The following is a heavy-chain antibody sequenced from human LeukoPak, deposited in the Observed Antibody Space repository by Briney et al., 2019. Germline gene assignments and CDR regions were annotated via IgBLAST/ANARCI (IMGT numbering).Heavy chain of an antibody. D-gene: IGHD1-14*01. CDR3: ARLPGVKGAQFDP. J-gene: IGHJ5*02. Sequence: SETLSLTCTVSGGSISSSSYYWGWIRQPPGKGLEWIGSIYYSGNTYYNPSLKSRVTISVDTSKNQFSLKLSSVTAADTAVYYCARLPGVKGAQFDPWGQGTLVTVSS. CDR2: IYYSGNT. CDR1: GGSISSSSYY. V-gene: IGHV4-39*01.